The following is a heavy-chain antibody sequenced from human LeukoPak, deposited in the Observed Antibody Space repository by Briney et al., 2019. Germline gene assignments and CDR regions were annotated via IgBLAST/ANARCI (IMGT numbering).Heavy chain of an antibody. V-gene: IGHV3-23*01. D-gene: IGHD6-19*01. J-gene: IGHJ3*02. CDR2: ISGSGGST. CDR3: AKEPTPPSSSGWYGGDAFDI. CDR1: GFTFSSYA. Sequence: PGGSLRLSCAASGFTFSSYAMSWVRQAPGKGLEWVSAISGSGGSTYYADSVKGRFTISRDNSKNTLYLQMNSLRAEDTAVYYCAKEPTPPSSSGWYGGDAFDIWGQGTMVTVSS.